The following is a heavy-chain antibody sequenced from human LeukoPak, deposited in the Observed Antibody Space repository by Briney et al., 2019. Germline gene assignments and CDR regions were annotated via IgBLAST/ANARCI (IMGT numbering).Heavy chain of an antibody. Sequence: PGESLRLSCAASGFAFKNYWMFWVRQAPGKGLVWISQTNIDGASTTYGDPAKGRFTASRDNAKSILYLQLNSLGVEDTAVYYCARGTSITAGIDYWGQGTLVTVSS. CDR2: TNIDGAST. CDR3: ARGTSITAGIDY. CDR1: GFAFKNYW. D-gene: IGHD6-13*01. V-gene: IGHV3-74*01. J-gene: IGHJ4*02.